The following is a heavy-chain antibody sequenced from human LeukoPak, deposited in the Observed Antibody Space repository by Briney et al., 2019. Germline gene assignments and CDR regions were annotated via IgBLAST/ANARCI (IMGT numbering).Heavy chain of an antibody. D-gene: IGHD1-26*01. CDR1: GGSISSYY. V-gene: IGHV4-59*01. CDR2: VYDSGSS. Sequence: PSETLSLTCTVSGGSISSYYWSWIRQSPGKGLEWIGYVYDSGSSNYNPSLKSRVTISIDTSKNQFSLRLTSVTAADTAVYYCARARGIVGAILDYWGQGTLVTVSS. J-gene: IGHJ4*02. CDR3: ARARGIVGAILDY.